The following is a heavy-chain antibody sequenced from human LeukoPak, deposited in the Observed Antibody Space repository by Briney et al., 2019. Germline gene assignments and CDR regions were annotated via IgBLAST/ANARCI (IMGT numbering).Heavy chain of an antibody. D-gene: IGHD3-3*01. CDR3: ARQQLVGVVIAPYYYYMDV. CDR1: GGSISSYY. CDR2: IYYSGST. V-gene: IGHV4-59*01. J-gene: IGHJ6*03. Sequence: SETLSLTCTVSGGSISSYYWSWIRQPPGKGLEWIGYIYYSGSTNYNPSLKSRVTISVDTSKNQFSLKLSSVTAADTAVYYCARQQLVGVVIAPYYYYMDVWGKGTTVTVSS.